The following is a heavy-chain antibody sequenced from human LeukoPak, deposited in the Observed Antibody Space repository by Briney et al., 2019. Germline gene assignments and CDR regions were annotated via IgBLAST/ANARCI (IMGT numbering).Heavy chain of an antibody. Sequence: GGSLRLSCAASGFTFSSYGMHWVRQAPGKGLEWVAAISYDGSDKYYTDSMKGRFTTSRVNSENTLYLQMNSLRSEDTAIYYCAKVREDRYYNSRGFYLDYWGQGTLVTVSS. V-gene: IGHV3-30*18. CDR3: AKVREDRYYNSRGFYLDY. CDR1: GFTFSSYG. D-gene: IGHD3-22*01. J-gene: IGHJ4*02. CDR2: ISYDGSDK.